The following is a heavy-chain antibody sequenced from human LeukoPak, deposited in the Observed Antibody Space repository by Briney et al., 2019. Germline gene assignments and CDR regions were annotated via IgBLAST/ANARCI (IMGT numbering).Heavy chain of an antibody. J-gene: IGHJ4*02. CDR3: ARAPPGYFDTSGYYFDY. CDR2: INHSGST. D-gene: IGHD3-22*01. Sequence: PSETLSLTCAVYGGCFSGYYWTWIRQPPGKGLEWIAEINHSGSTNYSPSLKSRVTISVDTSKNHFSLKLSSVTAADTAVYYCARAPPGYFDTSGYYFDYWGQGTLVTVSS. CDR1: GGCFSGYY. V-gene: IGHV4-34*01.